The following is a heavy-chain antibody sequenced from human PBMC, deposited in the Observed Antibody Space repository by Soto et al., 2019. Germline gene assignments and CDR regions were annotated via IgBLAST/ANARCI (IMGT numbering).Heavy chain of an antibody. J-gene: IGHJ1*01. CDR1: GGSFSGYY. CDR3: ARGLGGVQH. V-gene: IGHV4-34*01. CDR2: LYDSGSI. Sequence: SETLSLTCAVYGGSFSGYYCSWIRQPPGKGLEWIGELYDSGSINYNASLKSRVSISVDTSKNQFSLKLSSVTAADTAVYYCARGLGGVQHWGQGTLVTVSS.